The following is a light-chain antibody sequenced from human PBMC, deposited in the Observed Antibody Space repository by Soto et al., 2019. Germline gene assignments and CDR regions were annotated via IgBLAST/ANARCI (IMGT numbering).Light chain of an antibody. CDR2: DAS. J-gene: IGKJ4*01. V-gene: IGKV3-15*01. Sequence: EIVMTQSPATLSVSPGDRATLSCRASQSVSSSLAWYQQIPGQAPRLLIYDASTRATGIPARFGGSGSGTEFTLTISSLQSDDVAVYYCQQYNNWPPLTFGGGTKVELK. CDR1: QSVSSS. CDR3: QQYNNWPPLT.